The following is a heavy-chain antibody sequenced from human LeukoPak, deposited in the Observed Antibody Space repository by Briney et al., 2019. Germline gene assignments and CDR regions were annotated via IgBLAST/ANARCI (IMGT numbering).Heavy chain of an antibody. CDR2: MYPGDSDT. Sequence: GASLQISCKGSGSSFTSYWIGWVRQLPGKGLEWMGIMYPGDSDTKYSPSFQGQVTISADKSISTAYLQWSSLKASDTAMYYCARQVRGEWRLDIWGQGTMVTVSS. J-gene: IGHJ3*02. D-gene: IGHD3-3*01. CDR1: GSSFTSYW. V-gene: IGHV5-51*01. CDR3: ARQVRGEWRLDI.